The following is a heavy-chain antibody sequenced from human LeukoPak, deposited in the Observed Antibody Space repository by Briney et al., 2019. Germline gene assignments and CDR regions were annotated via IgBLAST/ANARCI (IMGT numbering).Heavy chain of an antibody. D-gene: IGHD6-19*01. CDR3: ARDPGQWLVPDYYYYGMDV. CDR2: INANSGGT. Sequence: ASVKLSCKSSGYTFTGYYMDWVRQAPGQGLGWRGWINANSGGTNYAQKYQGRVTMTRDTSISTAYMELSRLRSDDTAVYYCARDPGQWLVPDYYYYGMDVWGQGTTVTVSS. V-gene: IGHV1-2*02. J-gene: IGHJ6*02. CDR1: GYTFTGYY.